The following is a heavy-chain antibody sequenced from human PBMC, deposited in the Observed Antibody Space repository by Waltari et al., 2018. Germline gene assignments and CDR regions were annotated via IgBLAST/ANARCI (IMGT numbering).Heavy chain of an antibody. CDR3: ARRYSSITDY. D-gene: IGHD6-13*01. CDR1: GYSISSGYY. CDR2: IYHSGST. J-gene: IGHJ4*02. Sequence: QVQLQESGPGLVKPSETLSLTCAVSGYSISSGYYWGWIRQPPGKGLEWIGSIYHSGSTYYNPSLKSRVTISVDTSKNQFSLKLSSVTAADTAVYYCARRYSSITDYWGQGTLVTVSS. V-gene: IGHV4-38-2*01.